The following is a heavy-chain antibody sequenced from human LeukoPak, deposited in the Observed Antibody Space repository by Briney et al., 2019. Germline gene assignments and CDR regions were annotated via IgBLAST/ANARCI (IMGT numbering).Heavy chain of an antibody. Sequence: PGGSLRLSCAASGFTFSSYSMNWVRQAPGKGLEWVSSISSSSSYIYYADSVKGRFTISRDNAKNSLYLQMNSLRAEDTAVYYCARDPGPYCSGGSCGYWGQGTLVTVSS. CDR2: ISSSSSYI. D-gene: IGHD2-15*01. CDR1: GFTFSSYS. V-gene: IGHV3-21*01. J-gene: IGHJ4*02. CDR3: ARDPGPYCSGGSCGY.